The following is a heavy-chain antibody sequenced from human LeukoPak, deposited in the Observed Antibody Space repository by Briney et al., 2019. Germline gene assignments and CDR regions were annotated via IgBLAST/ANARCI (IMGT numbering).Heavy chain of an antibody. CDR2: IYCSGST. V-gene: IGHV4-59*08. CDR3: ARRSCSAAAGAFDY. J-gene: IGHJ4*02. D-gene: IGHD6-25*01. Sequence: SETLSLTCTVSGGSIRSYYWSWIRQPPGERLEWVGYIYCSGSTNYSPSLKSRVTISVATSKTTLSLKLSSVPAADTAVYYCARRSCSAAAGAFDYWGQGTLVTVSS. CDR1: GGSIRSYY.